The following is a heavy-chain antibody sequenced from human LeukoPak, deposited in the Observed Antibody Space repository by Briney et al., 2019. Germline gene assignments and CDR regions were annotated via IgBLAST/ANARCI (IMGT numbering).Heavy chain of an antibody. CDR3: ARDQGYYDILTGYEPYYYYGMDV. J-gene: IGHJ6*02. D-gene: IGHD3-9*01. CDR1: GGTFSSYT. CDR2: IIPIFGTA. V-gene: IGHV1-69*13. Sequence: ASVKVSCQASGGTFSSYTISWVRQAPGQGLEWMGGIIPIFGTANYAQKFQGRVTITADESTSTAYMELSSLRSEDTAVYYCARDQGYYDILTGYEPYYYYGMDVWGQGTTVTVSS.